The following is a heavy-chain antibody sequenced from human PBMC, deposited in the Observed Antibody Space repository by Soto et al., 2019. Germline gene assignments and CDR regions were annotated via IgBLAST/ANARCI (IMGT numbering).Heavy chain of an antibody. CDR3: AKIAGTGKHYFDY. Sequence: QVQLVESGGGVVQPGRSLRLSCAASGFTFSNYGMHWVRQAPGKGLEWVAVISYDGSTKYYADSVKGRFTVSRDNSKNTLYLQLNSLRAEDTAVFYCAKIAGTGKHYFDYWGQGTLVTVSS. CDR1: GFTFSNYG. CDR2: ISYDGSTK. J-gene: IGHJ4*02. D-gene: IGHD6-19*01. V-gene: IGHV3-30*18.